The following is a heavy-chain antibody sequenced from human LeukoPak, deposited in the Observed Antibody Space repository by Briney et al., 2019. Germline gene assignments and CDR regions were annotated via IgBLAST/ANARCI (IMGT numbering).Heavy chain of an antibody. CDR1: GYIFTDHF. V-gene: IGHV1-2*02. CDR3: ARGRYRYSYDY. D-gene: IGHD1-26*01. Sequence: ASVRVSCKASGYIFTDHFFHWVRQAPGQGLEWTGWIRPTDGATKVAQKFQGRVTLTRDTSISTVYMEMSGLRFDDTATYYCARGRYRYSYDYWGQGTLVTVSS. J-gene: IGHJ4*02. CDR2: IRPTDGAT.